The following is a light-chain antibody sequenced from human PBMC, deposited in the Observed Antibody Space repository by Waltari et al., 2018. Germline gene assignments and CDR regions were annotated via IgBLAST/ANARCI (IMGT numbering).Light chain of an antibody. V-gene: IGKV1-5*01. CDR3: QQYKSHYRT. J-gene: IGKJ1*01. CDR1: QDIGTW. Sequence: DIQMTQSPSLLSAPVGYRVTITWRAHQDIGTWLAWYQQKPGNAPKLLIHDASTLQNGVSSRFRGSGSGTEFALTISNLQPDDVATYYCQQYKSHYRTFGHGTRVEVK. CDR2: DAS.